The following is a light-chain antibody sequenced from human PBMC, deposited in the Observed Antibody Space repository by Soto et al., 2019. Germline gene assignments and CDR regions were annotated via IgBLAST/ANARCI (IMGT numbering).Light chain of an antibody. J-gene: IGLJ2*01. CDR2: DVN. CDR3: TSWTTSTNMI. CDR1: SSDIGDYNF. Sequence: QSALTQPASVSGSPGQSITISCTGTSSDIGDYNFVSWYQQHPGKAPKLMLYDVNIRPSGVSNRFSGSKSGNTASLTISGLQAEDEADYYCTSWTTSTNMIFGGGTKVTVL. V-gene: IGLV2-14*03.